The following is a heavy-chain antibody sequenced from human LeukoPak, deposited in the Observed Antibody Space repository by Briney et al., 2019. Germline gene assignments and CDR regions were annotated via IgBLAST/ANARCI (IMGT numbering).Heavy chain of an antibody. CDR1: GGSFSGYY. CDR3: ARWRGGYGDYWRFDY. D-gene: IGHD4-17*01. Sequence: PSETLSLTCAVYGGSFSGYYWSWIRQPPGKGLEWIGEINHSGSTNYNPSLKSRVTISVDTSKNQFSLKLSSVTAADTAVYYCARWRGGYGDYWRFDYWGQGTLVTVSS. V-gene: IGHV4-34*01. CDR2: INHSGST. J-gene: IGHJ4*02.